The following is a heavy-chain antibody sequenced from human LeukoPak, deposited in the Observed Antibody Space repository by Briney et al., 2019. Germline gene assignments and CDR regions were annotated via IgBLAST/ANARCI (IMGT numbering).Heavy chain of an antibody. Sequence: ASVKVSCKASGYTFTGYYMHWVRQAPGQGLEGMGRINPNSGGTKYAQKFQGRVTMTRDTSISTAYMELSRLRSDDTAVYYCARETDSSSWYGYWGQGTLVTVSS. D-gene: IGHD6-13*01. V-gene: IGHV1-2*06. J-gene: IGHJ4*02. CDR2: INPNSGGT. CDR1: GYTFTGYY. CDR3: ARETDSSSWYGY.